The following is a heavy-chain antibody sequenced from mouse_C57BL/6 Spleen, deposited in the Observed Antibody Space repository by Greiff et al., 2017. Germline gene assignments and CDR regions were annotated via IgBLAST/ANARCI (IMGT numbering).Heavy chain of an antibody. J-gene: IGHJ2*01. V-gene: IGHV1-26*01. CDR1: GYTFTDYY. CDR2: INPNYGGT. CDR3: ARENYSFDY. Sequence: EVQLQQSGPELVKPGASVKISCKASGYTFTDYYMNWVKQSHGKSLEWIGDINPNYGGTSYNQKFKGKATLTVDKSSSTAYMELSSLTSDDSAVYYGARENYSFDYWGQGTTLTVSS.